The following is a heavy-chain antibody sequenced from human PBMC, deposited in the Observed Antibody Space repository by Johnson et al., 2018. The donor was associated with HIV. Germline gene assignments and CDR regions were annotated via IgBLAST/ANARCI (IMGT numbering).Heavy chain of an antibody. D-gene: IGHD5-24*01. J-gene: IGHJ3*02. V-gene: IGHV3-66*01. CDR2: IYSGGST. CDR1: GLTVSSNY. Sequence: VQLVESGGGVVQPGRSLRLSCAASGLTVSSNYMSWVRQGPGKGLEWVSVIYSGGSTYYADSVKGRFTISRDNSKNTLYLQMNSLRAEDTAVYYCARACRDGYTCDAFDIWGQGTMVTVSS. CDR3: ARACRDGYTCDAFDI.